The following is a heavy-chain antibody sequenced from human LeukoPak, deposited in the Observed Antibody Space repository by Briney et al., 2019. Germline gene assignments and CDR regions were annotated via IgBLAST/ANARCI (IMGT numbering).Heavy chain of an antibody. CDR1: GFTFSTYW. J-gene: IGHJ4*02. D-gene: IGHD2-2*01. Sequence: GGSLRLSCAASGFTFSTYWMSWVRQAPGKGLEWVAHIKQDGSEKNSVDSVKGRFTISRDNAKNSLYLQMNSLRAEDTAVYYCVRGTRVPDYWGQGTLVTVSS. CDR3: VRGTRVPDY. V-gene: IGHV3-7*01. CDR2: IKQDGSEK.